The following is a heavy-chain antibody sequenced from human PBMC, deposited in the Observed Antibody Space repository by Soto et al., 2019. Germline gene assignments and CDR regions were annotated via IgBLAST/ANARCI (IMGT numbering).Heavy chain of an antibody. Sequence: ASVKVSCKASGYTFTSYYMHWVRQAPGQGLEWMGVITPSGDSTVYAQKFQGRVTMTRDTPTSTVYMELSSLRSEATAVYYCARGLYCTRTRCYSYGMDVWGQGTTVTVSS. CDR2: ITPSGDST. CDR1: GYTFTSYY. J-gene: IGHJ6*02. V-gene: IGHV1-46*01. CDR3: ARGLYCTRTRCYSYGMDV. D-gene: IGHD2-2*01.